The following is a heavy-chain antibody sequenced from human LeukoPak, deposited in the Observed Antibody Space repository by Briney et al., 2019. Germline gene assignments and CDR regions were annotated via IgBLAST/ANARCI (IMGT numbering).Heavy chain of an antibody. CDR3: ATTLTRDSSGSYGALDY. D-gene: IGHD6-19*01. J-gene: IGHJ4*02. V-gene: IGHV3-64*01. CDR2: ISFNGGST. Sequence: QPGGSLRLACAASGFTFSSYAMHWVRQAPGKGLEYVSGISFNGGSTYHANSVKGRFTISRDNSKDTLYLQMGSLRAEDMAVYYCATTLTRDSSGSYGALDYWGQGTLVTVSS. CDR1: GFTFSSYA.